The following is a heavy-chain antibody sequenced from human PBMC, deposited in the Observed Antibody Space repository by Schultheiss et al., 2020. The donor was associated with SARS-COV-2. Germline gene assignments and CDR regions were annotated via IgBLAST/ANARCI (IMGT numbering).Heavy chain of an antibody. D-gene: IGHD4-17*01. CDR2: IYHSGST. Sequence: SETLSLTCTVSGGSISSSNWWSWIRQPPGKGLEWIGYIYHSGSTNYNPSLKSRVTISVDKSKNQFSLKLSSVTAADTAVYYCARGANYGDHPWWYWGQGTLVTVSS. V-gene: IGHV4-4*02. J-gene: IGHJ4*02. CDR3: ARGANYGDHPWWY. CDR1: GGSISSSNW.